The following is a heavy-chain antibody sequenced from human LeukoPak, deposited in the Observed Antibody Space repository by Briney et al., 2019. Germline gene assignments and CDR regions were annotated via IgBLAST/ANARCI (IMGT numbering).Heavy chain of an antibody. CDR1: GFSFCYSY. D-gene: IGHD1-26*01. CDR2: LSTRSSSK. J-gene: IGHJ4*02. V-gene: IGHV3-11*01. CDR3: VREIGTYFDY. Sequence: PGGSLRLSCAAYGFSFCYSYMAWVRQAPGKGLEWISNLSTRSSSKAYADSVKGRFVVSRDNGNNSLYLHMTSLGVADTAVYFCVREIGTYFDYWGQGALVTVSS.